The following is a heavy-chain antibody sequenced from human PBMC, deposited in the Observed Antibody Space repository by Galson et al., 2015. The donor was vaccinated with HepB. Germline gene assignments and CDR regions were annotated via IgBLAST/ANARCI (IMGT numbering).Heavy chain of an antibody. Sequence: SVKVSCKASGYTFTSYAMHWVRQAPGQRLEWMGWINAGNGNTKYSQKFQGRVTITRDTSASTAYMELSSLRSEDTAVYYCALAPQWWSCMDVWGQGTTVTVSS. CDR2: INAGNGNT. CDR1: GYTFTSYA. CDR3: ALAPQWWSCMDV. J-gene: IGHJ6*02. V-gene: IGHV1-3*01. D-gene: IGHD2-15*01.